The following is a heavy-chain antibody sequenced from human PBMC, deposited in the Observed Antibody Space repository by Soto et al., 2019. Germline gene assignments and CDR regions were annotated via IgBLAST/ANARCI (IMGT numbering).Heavy chain of an antibody. CDR3: ARSRYYWSLDY. D-gene: IGHD1-26*01. CDR2: IYYSGST. J-gene: IGHJ4*02. CDR1: GGSVSSGTYY. Sequence: PSETLSLTCTVSGGSVSSGTYYWGWIRQPPGKGLEWIGNIYYSGSTYYNPSLKSRVTISVDASKNQFSLKLSSVTATDTAVYYCARSRYYWSLDYWGQGTLVTVSS. V-gene: IGHV4-39*01.